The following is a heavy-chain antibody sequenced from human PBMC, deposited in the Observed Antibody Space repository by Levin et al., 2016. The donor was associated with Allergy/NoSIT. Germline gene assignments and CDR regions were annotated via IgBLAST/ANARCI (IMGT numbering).Heavy chain of an antibody. CDR1: GFTFSSYS. J-gene: IGHJ4*02. CDR3: ARMKNHDFFDY. Sequence: GESLKISCAASGFTFSSYSMNWVRQAPGKGLEWVSYISSSSSTIYYADSVKGRFTISRDNAKNSLYLQMNSLRAEDTAVYYCARMKNHDFFDYWGQGTLVTVSS. V-gene: IGHV3-48*01. D-gene: IGHD1-14*01. CDR2: ISSSSSTI.